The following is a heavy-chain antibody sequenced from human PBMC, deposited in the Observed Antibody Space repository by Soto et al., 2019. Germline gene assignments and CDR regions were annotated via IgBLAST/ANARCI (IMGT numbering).Heavy chain of an antibody. V-gene: IGHV3-33*01. CDR1: RFTFSNYG. CDR3: ARDDIPGRAVAIYGMDV. J-gene: IGHJ6*02. CDR2: IWYDGSNK. Sequence: QVQLVESGGGVVQPGRSLRLSCAASRFTFSNYGMHWVRQGPGKGLEWVAVIWYDGSNKYYADSVKGRFTISRDNSKNTLYLQMNSLRAEDTAVYYCARDDIPGRAVAIYGMDVWGQGTTVTVSS. D-gene: IGHD6-19*01.